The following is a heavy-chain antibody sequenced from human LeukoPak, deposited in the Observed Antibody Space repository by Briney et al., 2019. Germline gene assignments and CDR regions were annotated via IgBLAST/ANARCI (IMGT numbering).Heavy chain of an antibody. J-gene: IGHJ1*01. Sequence: TPSETLSLTCTVSGGSISSYYWSWIRQPPGKGLEWIGYIYYSGSTYYYNPSLKSRVTMSVDTSKNQFSLKLSSVTAADTAVYYCARQYYYDGSGPFQHWGQGTLVTASS. CDR2: IYYSGSTY. D-gene: IGHD3-22*01. V-gene: IGHV4-59*08. CDR3: ARQYYYDGSGPFQH. CDR1: GGSISSYY.